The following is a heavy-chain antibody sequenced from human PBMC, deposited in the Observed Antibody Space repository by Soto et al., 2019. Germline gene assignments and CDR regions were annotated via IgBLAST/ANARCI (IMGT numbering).Heavy chain of an antibody. Sequence: ASVKVSCKASGYTFTSYAMHWVRQAPGQRLEWMGWINAGNGNTKYSQKFQGRVTITRDTSASTAYMELSSLRSEDTAVYYCGRYHRAAGAVTRTYYYYYYGMDVWGQGTTVTVSS. J-gene: IGHJ6*02. CDR2: INAGNGNT. V-gene: IGHV1-3*01. D-gene: IGHD2-15*01. CDR1: GYTFTSYA. CDR3: GRYHRAAGAVTRTYYYYYYGMDV.